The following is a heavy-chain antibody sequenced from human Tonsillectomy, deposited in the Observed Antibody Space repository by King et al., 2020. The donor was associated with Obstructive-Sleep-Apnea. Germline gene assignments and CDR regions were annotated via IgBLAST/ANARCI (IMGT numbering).Heavy chain of an antibody. V-gene: IGHV3-30*18. Sequence: VQLVESGGGVVQPGRSLRLSCAASGFTFSVYGMHWVRQAPGKGLECVSLISYDGGHTSYADSVKGRFTISRDNSKNTLSLQMNSLRPEDTAVYYCAKDLGSVYFGSGSYIDFWGQGTLVTVS. J-gene: IGHJ4*02. CDR1: GFTFSVYG. CDR2: ISYDGGHT. CDR3: AKDLGSVYFGSGSYIDF. D-gene: IGHD3-10*01.